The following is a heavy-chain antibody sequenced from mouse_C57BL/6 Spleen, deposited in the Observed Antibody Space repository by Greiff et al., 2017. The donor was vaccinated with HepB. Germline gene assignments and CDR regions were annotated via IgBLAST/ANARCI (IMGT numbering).Heavy chain of an antibody. CDR2: IDPSDSET. CDR1: GYTFTSYW. Sequence: QVQLQQPGAELVRPGSSVKLSCKASGYTFTSYWMHWVKQRPIQGLEWIGNIDPSDSETHYNQKFKDKATLTVDKSSSTAYMQLSSLTSEDSAVYYCAISRRGGSYAMDYWGQGTSVTVSS. D-gene: IGHD2-12*01. V-gene: IGHV1-52*01. J-gene: IGHJ4*01. CDR3: AISRRGGSYAMDY.